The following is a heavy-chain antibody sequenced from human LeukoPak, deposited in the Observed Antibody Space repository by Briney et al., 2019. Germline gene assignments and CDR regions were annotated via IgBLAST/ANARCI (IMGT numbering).Heavy chain of an antibody. CDR3: ASSVDTSMVNY. D-gene: IGHD5-18*01. J-gene: IGHJ4*02. CDR1: GGSLSSYY. CDR2: IYYSGSS. Sequence: SETLSLTCTVSGGSLSSYYWSWIRQPPGKGLEWIGYIYYSGSSNYNPSLKSRVTISVDTSKNQFSLKLSSVTAADTAVYYCASSVDTSMVNYWGQGTLVTVSS. V-gene: IGHV4-59*01.